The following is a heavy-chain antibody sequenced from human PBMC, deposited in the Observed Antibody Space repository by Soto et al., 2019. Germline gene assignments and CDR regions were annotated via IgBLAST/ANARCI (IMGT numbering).Heavy chain of an antibody. CDR2: INHSGST. CDR3: ARGPYGDYVGSHAFDI. J-gene: IGHJ3*02. V-gene: IGHV4-34*01. Sequence: QVQLQQWGAGLLKPSETLSLTCAVYGGSFSGYYWSWIRQPPGKGLEWIGEINHSGSTNYNPSLKSRVTISVDTSKIQFSLKLSSVTAADTAVYYCARGPYGDYVGSHAFDIWGQGTMVTVSS. CDR1: GGSFSGYY. D-gene: IGHD4-17*01.